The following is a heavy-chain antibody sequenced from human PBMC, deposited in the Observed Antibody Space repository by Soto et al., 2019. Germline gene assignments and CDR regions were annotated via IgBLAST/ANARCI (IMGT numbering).Heavy chain of an antibody. D-gene: IGHD4-17*01. CDR3: KKFWMRNPHNRHDYCAVRDF. J-gene: IGHJ6*01. Sequence: VGSLRLSCAASGFTFDDYTMHWVRQAPGKGLEWVSLISWDGGSTYYADSVKGRFTISRDNSKNSLYLQMNSLRTEDTALYYCKKFWMRNPHNRHDYCAVRDFGGKGTTVTGSS. CDR1: GFTFDDYT. V-gene: IGHV3-43*01. CDR2: ISWDGGST.